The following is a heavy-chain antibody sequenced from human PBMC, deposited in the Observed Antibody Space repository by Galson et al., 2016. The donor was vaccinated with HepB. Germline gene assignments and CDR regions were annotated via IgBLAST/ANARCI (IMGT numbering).Heavy chain of an antibody. CDR2: ISSNGDEK. CDR3: AKDVGALSPVAKKTYFYYYGMAA. V-gene: IGHV3-9*01. D-gene: IGHD2-2*01. CDR1: GFTFDHYA. Sequence: SLRLSCATSGFTFDHYAMHWVRQPPGKGLEWVAGISSNGDEKHYAVSVKGRFTISRDNAQNSLYLEMSSLGVDDTALYYCAKDVGALSPVAKKTYFYYYGMAAWGKGTTVTVSA. J-gene: IGHJ6*04.